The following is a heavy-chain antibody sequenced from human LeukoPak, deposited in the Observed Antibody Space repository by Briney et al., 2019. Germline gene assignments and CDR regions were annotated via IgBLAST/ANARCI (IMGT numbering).Heavy chain of an antibody. CDR1: GFTFSGYR. D-gene: IGHD3-10*01. CDR2: ISGSSSYI. Sequence: GGSLRLSCATSGFTFSGYRMNWVRQAPGKGLEWVSSISGSSSYIYYTDSVKGRFTLSRDNAKNSLVLQMNSLRAEDTGVYYCARTEYFFDYWGQGTLVTVSS. V-gene: IGHV3-21*01. CDR3: ARTEYFFDY. J-gene: IGHJ4*02.